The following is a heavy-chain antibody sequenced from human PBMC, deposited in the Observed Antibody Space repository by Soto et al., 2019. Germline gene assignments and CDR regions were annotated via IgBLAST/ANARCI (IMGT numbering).Heavy chain of an antibody. J-gene: IGHJ4*02. CDR2: IIPIFGTA. V-gene: IGHV1-69*13. CDR1: GGTFSSYA. Sequence: SVKVSCKASGGTFSSYAIRWVRQAPGQGVEWMGGIIPIFGTANYAQKFQGRLTMTADGSTSTVYMELSSLRSDDTAVYYCAREDKPGGYTPPGTSGFDSWGQGTLVTVSS. D-gene: IGHD5-12*01. CDR3: AREDKPGGYTPPGTSGFDS.